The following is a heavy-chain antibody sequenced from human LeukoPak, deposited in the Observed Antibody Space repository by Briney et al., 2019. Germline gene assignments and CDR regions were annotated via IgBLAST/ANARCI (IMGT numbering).Heavy chain of an antibody. J-gene: IGHJ4*02. D-gene: IGHD3-9*01. V-gene: IGHV3-33*01. CDR1: GFTFSSYG. Sequence: PGGSLRLSCAASGFTFSSYGMHWVRQAPGKGLEWVAVIWYDGSNKYYADSVKGRFTISRDNSKNTLYLQMNSLRAEDTAVYYCARGLAYYDFLTVSTRFDYWAQEPLVTVPS. CDR3: ARGLAYYDFLTVSTRFDY. CDR2: IWYDGSNK.